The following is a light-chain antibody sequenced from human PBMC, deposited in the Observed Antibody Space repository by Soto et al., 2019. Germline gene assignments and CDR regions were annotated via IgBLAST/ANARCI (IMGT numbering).Light chain of an antibody. Sequence: EIVLTQSPGTLSLSPGERATLSCRASQSVSNNYLAWYQQKPGQAPRLLIYGASNRATGIPDRFSGSGSGTDFTLTISRLEPEDFAVYYCQQYGSPGTFGQGTKVGIK. V-gene: IGKV3-20*01. J-gene: IGKJ1*01. CDR2: GAS. CDR3: QQYGSPGT. CDR1: QSVSNNY.